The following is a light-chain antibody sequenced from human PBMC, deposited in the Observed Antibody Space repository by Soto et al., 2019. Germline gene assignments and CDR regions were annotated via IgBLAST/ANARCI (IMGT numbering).Light chain of an antibody. CDR3: LQYYSYPPVT. CDR2: AAS. V-gene: IGKV1-8*01. Sequence: AIRMTQSPSSFSASTGDRVTITCRASQGISSYLAWYQQKPGKAPKLLIYAASTLQSGVPSRFSGSGSGTDFTLTFSCLQSEDFATNYCLQYYSYPPVTFGPGTKVDIK. CDR1: QGISSY. J-gene: IGKJ3*01.